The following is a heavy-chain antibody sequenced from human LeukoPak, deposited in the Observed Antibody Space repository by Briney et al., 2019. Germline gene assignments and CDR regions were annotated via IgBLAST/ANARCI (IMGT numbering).Heavy chain of an antibody. V-gene: IGHV1-2*02. Sequence: ASVKVSCKLSPVALTTEEITTGRQAPGQGLEWMGWINPNSGGTNYAQKFQGRVTMTRDTSISTAYMELSRLRSDDTAVYYFATEATALYCCDRASDTPRFDYWGQGTLVTVSS. J-gene: IGHJ4*02. CDR1: PVALTTEE. D-gene: IGHD3-22*01. CDR2: INPNSGGT. CDR3: ATEATALYCCDRASDTPRFDY.